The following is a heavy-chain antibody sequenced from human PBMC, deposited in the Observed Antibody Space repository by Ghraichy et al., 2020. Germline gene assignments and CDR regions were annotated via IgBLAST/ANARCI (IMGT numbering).Heavy chain of an antibody. CDR3: ARLEGLSDSNSYYVYGMDV. Sequence: GESLNISCKGSGYSFTSYWIGWVRQMPGKGLEWMGIIYPGDSDTRYSPSFLGQVTISADKSISTAYLQWSSLKASDTAMYYCARLEGLSDSNSYYVYGMDVWGQGTTVTVSS. CDR1: GYSFTSYW. D-gene: IGHD3-22*01. J-gene: IGHJ6*02. V-gene: IGHV5-51*01. CDR2: IYPGDSDT.